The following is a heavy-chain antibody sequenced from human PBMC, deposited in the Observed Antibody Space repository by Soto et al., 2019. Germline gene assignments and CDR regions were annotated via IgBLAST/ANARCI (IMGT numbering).Heavy chain of an antibody. D-gene: IGHD3-10*01. CDR3: TRGIWFGQSLPRRYFDS. CDR1: GYTFTSYG. V-gene: IGHV1-18*01. Sequence: ASVKVSCKASGYTFTSYGISWVRQALGQGLQWMGWISAYNGDTYYPGSVKGRFTISRENAKSSIYLQMNSVTAEDTAAYYCTRGIWFGQSLPRRYFDSWGQGTLVTVSS. J-gene: IGHJ4*02. CDR2: ISAYNGDT.